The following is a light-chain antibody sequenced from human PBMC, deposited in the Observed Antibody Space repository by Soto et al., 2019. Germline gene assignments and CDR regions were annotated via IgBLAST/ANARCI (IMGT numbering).Light chain of an antibody. CDR1: QSVGNNN. CDR2: GPS. CDR3: QQYADSPRT. Sequence: EIVLTQSPGTLSLSPGERATLSCRASQSVGNNNLAWYQQKPGQAPRLLIYGPSTRATGIPNRFSGSGSGTDFTLTISRLEPEDFAVYYCQQYADSPRTFDGGTQVEIK. V-gene: IGKV3-20*01. J-gene: IGKJ4*01.